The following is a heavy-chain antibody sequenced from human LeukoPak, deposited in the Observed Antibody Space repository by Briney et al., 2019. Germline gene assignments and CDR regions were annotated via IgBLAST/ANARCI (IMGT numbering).Heavy chain of an antibody. V-gene: IGHV3-33*01. CDR1: GFTFSSYG. J-gene: IGHJ6*02. Sequence: GGSLRLSCAASGFTFSSYGMHWVRQAPGKGLEWVAVIWYDGSNKYYADSVKGRFTISRDKSKNTLYLQMNSLRAEDTAVYYCARDYYGSGGYNTYYYYYGMDVWGQGTTVTVSS. CDR2: IWYDGSNK. D-gene: IGHD3-10*01. CDR3: ARDYYGSGGYNTYYYYYGMDV.